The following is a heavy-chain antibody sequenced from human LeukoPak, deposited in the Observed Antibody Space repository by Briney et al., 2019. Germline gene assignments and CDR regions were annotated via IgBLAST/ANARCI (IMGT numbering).Heavy chain of an antibody. D-gene: IGHD2-8*02. Sequence: PGGSLRLSCAASGVTFSSYNLTWVRQAPGKGLEWVSFMCRGDRTYYADSVKGRFTMSRDDMKRTVYLQMDSLRTEDTAVYYCATSHCTAGSCNWFDPWGQGTLVTVSP. CDR2: MCRGDRT. J-gene: IGHJ5*02. CDR3: ATSHCTAGSCNWFDP. V-gene: IGHV3-66*01. CDR1: GVTFSSYN.